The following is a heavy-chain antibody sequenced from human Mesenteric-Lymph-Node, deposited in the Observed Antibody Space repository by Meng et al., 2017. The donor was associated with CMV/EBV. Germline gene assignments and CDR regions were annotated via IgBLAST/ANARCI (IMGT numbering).Heavy chain of an antibody. CDR1: GFTFSTYA. J-gene: IGHJ4*01. CDR2: ISYDGSNK. V-gene: IGHV3-30*04. CDR3: ARDTALDY. Sequence: GGSLRLSCAASGFTFSTYAMHWVRQAPGKGLEWVAVISYDGSNKYYPDSVKGRFTISKDNSKSTLYLQMNSLRPEDTAVYYCARDTALDYWGHGTLVTVSS.